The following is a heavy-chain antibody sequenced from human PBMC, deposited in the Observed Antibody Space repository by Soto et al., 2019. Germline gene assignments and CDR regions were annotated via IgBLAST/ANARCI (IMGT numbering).Heavy chain of an antibody. CDR1: GYSFTSYW. J-gene: IGHJ3*02. CDR2: IYPGDSDT. D-gene: IGHD6-13*01. V-gene: IGHV5-51*01. Sequence: ESLTISCKGSGYSFTSYWIGWVRQMPGKGLEWMGIIYPGDSDTRYSPSFQGQVTISADKSISTAYLQWSSLKASDTAMYYCASHIPRSISAAGNDVFYICGQGTMVTGS. CDR3: ASHIPRSISAAGNDVFYI.